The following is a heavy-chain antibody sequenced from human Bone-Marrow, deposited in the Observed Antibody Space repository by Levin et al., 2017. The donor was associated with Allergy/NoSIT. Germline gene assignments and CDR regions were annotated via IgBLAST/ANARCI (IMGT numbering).Heavy chain of an antibody. CDR3: ARGGVGEHCTSRSCYRFDP. V-gene: IGHV4-39*07. CDR2: LFYSGST. D-gene: IGHD5-12*01. J-gene: IGHJ5*02. Sequence: PSETLSLTCSVSGLSITTTNYYWAWIRQSPGKGLEWIGSLFYSGSTFYNPSLNSRVTMSLDTSNHQFSLKLSSVTAADTATYYCARGGVGEHCTSRSCYRFDPWGQGILVTVAS. CDR1: GLSITTTNYY.